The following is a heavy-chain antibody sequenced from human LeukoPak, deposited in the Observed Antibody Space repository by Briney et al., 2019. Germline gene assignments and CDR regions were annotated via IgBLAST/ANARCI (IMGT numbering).Heavy chain of an antibody. D-gene: IGHD6-13*01. CDR1: GFTFSSYG. Sequence: QPGRSLRLSCAASGFTFSSYGMRWVRQAPGKGLEWVAVIWYDGSNKYYADSVKGRFTISRDNSKNTLYLQMNSLRAEDTAVYYCAKAWSGYSSRSPTGYWGQGTLVTVSS. V-gene: IGHV3-33*06. CDR3: AKAWSGYSSRSPTGY. J-gene: IGHJ4*02. CDR2: IWYDGSNK.